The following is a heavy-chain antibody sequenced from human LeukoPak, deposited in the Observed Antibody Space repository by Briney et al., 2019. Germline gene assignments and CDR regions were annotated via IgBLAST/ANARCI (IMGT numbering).Heavy chain of an antibody. CDR1: GGTFSSYA. V-gene: IGHV1-69*01. CDR3: ARGSEMATTKELDV. Sequence: SVKVSCKASGGTFSSYAISWVRQAPGQGLEWMGGIIPIFGTANYAQKFPGRVTITADESTSTAYMELSSLRSDDTAVYYCARGSEMATTKELDVWGKGTTVTVSS. CDR2: IIPIFGTA. D-gene: IGHD5-24*01. J-gene: IGHJ6*04.